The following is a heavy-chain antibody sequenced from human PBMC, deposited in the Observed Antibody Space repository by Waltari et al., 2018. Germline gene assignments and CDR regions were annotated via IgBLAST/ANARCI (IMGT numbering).Heavy chain of an antibody. CDR2: INHSGST. Sequence: QMQLQQWGEGLLKPSETLSLTCAVYGTSFSGYYCSWIRQPPGKGLEWIGEINHSGSTNYNPSIKSRVTISVDTSKNQFSLKLSSVTAADTAVYYCARSYNSGTFTWFDPWGQGTLVTVSS. CDR3: ARSYNSGTFTWFDP. J-gene: IGHJ5*02. V-gene: IGHV4-34*01. D-gene: IGHD1-20*01. CDR1: GTSFSGYY.